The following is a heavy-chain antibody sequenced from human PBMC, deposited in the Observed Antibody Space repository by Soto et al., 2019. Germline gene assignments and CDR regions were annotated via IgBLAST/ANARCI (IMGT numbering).Heavy chain of an antibody. J-gene: IGHJ4*02. Sequence: ASVKVSCKASGYTFTGYYMHWVRQAPGQGLEWMGWINPNSGGTNYAQKFQGQVTISADKSISTAYLQWSSLKASDTAMYYCARLDGYSYAEAGNLDYWGQGTLVTVSS. CDR2: INPNSGGT. CDR3: ARLDGYSYAEAGNLDY. D-gene: IGHD5-18*01. CDR1: GYTFTGYY. V-gene: IGHV1-2*02.